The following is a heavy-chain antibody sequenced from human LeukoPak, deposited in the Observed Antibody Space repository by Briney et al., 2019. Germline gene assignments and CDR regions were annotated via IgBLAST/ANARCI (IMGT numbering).Heavy chain of an antibody. CDR1: GFTFTDYY. Sequence: GGSLRLSCAASGFTFTDYYMSWIRQAPGKGLEWVSYITNSGTTIYYADSVKGRFTISRDNAKNSLYLQMNSLRAEDMALYYCAKDIGSTSLGYMDVWGKGTTVTVSS. D-gene: IGHD2-2*01. J-gene: IGHJ6*03. V-gene: IGHV3-11*01. CDR2: ITNSGTTI. CDR3: AKDIGSTSLGYMDV.